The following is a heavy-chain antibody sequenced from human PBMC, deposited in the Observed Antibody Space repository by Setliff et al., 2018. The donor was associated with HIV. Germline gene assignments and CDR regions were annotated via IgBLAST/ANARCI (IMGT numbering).Heavy chain of an antibody. CDR3: ARVNGGNSPYYFDS. V-gene: IGHV1-69*13. D-gene: IGHD2-21*02. Sequence: SVKVSCKASGDTFSSYAINWVRQAPGQGLEWMGGIIPVFDTANYAQKFQGRVTITADESTSTSSMELSSLGSEDTAVYYCARVNGGNSPYYFDSWGQGTLVTVSS. CDR2: IIPVFDTA. J-gene: IGHJ4*02. CDR1: GDTFSSYA.